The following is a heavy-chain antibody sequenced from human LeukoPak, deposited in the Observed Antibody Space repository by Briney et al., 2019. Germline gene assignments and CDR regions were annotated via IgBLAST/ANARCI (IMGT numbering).Heavy chain of an antibody. V-gene: IGHV3-21*01. D-gene: IGHD3-22*01. Sequence: GGSLRLSCAAAGFTFSSYSMNWVRQAPGKGLEWVSSISSSSSYIYYADSVKGRFTISRDNAKNSLYLQMNSLRAEDTAVYDCARCTMRRNIDYWGQGTLVTVSS. CDR1: GFTFSSYS. J-gene: IGHJ4*02. CDR2: ISSSSSYI. CDR3: ARCTMRRNIDY.